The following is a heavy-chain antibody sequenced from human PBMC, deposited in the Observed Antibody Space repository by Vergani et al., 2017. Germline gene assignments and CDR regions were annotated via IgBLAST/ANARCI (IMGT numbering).Heavy chain of an antibody. CDR1: GYTFTSYG. J-gene: IGHJ6*02. Sequence: QVQLVQSGAEVKTPGASVKVSCKASGYTFTSYGISWVRPAPGQGLEWMGWISAYNGNTNYAQKLQGRVTMNTDTSTSTAYMELRRLRYDDTAVYYCARGSDYDGSGSYPKDYYGMDVWGQGTTVTVSS. D-gene: IGHD3-10*01. CDR3: ARGSDYDGSGSYPKDYYGMDV. CDR2: ISAYNGNT. V-gene: IGHV1-18*04.